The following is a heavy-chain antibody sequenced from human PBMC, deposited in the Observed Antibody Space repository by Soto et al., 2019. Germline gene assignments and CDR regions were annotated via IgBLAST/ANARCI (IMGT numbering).Heavy chain of an antibody. V-gene: IGHV3-23*01. J-gene: IGHJ4*02. D-gene: IGHD3-3*01. Sequence: QAGGSLRLSCAASGLSFGSYALIWVRQAPGKGLEWVSTISGSDGKTFYADSVKGRFSISRDTSQSTLYLQMNSLRADDTAMYYCARWSYLDYWGQGTRVTVSS. CDR1: GLSFGSYA. CDR3: ARWSYLDY. CDR2: ISGSDGKT.